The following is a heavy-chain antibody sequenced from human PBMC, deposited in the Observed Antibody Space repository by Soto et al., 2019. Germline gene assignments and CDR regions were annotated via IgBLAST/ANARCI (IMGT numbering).Heavy chain of an antibody. CDR2: IYHSGST. V-gene: IGHV4-4*02. CDR3: VRLPWADYGGIFDP. Sequence: PSETLSLTCAVSGGSISSSNWWSWVRQPPGKGLEWIGEIYHSGSTNYNPSLKSRVTISVDKSKNQFSLKLISVTAADTAVYYCVRLPWADYGGIFDPWGQGALVTVSS. D-gene: IGHD4-17*01. J-gene: IGHJ5*02. CDR1: GGSISSSNW.